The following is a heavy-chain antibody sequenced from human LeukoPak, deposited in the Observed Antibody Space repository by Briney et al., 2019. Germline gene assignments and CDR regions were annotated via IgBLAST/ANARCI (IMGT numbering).Heavy chain of an antibody. Sequence: ASVKVSCKASGYTFISYHMHWVRQAPGQGLEWMGWINPNTGGINYAQKFLGRVTMTRDTSISTAYMDLRSLRSDDTAIYYCARGSDFFSDYYNYGMDLWGQGTTVTVSS. CDR3: ARGSDFFSDYYNYGMDL. CDR1: GYTFISYH. CDR2: INPNTGGI. V-gene: IGHV1-2*02. D-gene: IGHD3-10*01. J-gene: IGHJ6*02.